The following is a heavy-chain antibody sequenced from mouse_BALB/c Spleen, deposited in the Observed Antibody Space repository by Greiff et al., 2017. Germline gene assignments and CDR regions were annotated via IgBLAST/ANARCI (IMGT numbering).Heavy chain of an antibody. Sequence: EVKLMESGGGLVQPKGSLKLSCAASGFTFNTYAMHWVCQAPGKGLEWVARIRSKSNNYATYYADSVKDRFTISRDDSQSMLYLQMNNLKTEDTAMYYCVREVGYEDWYFDVWGAGTTVTVSS. D-gene: IGHD2-2*01. V-gene: IGHV10-3*03. CDR1: GFTFNTYA. CDR3: VREVGYEDWYFDV. J-gene: IGHJ1*01. CDR2: IRSKSNNYAT.